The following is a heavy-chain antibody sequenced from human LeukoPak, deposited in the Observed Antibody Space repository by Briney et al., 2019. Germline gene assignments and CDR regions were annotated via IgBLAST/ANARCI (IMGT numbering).Heavy chain of an antibody. CDR2: IYYSGST. V-gene: IGHV4-30-4*01. CDR3: ARGHSSSWYYFDY. D-gene: IGHD6-13*01. Sequence: SQTLSLTCTVSGGSISSGDYYWSWIRQPPGKGLEWIGYIYYSGSTYYNPSLKSRVTISVDTSKNQFSLKLNSVTAADTAVYYCARGHSSSWYYFDYWGQGTLVTVSS. CDR1: GGSISSGDYY. J-gene: IGHJ4*02.